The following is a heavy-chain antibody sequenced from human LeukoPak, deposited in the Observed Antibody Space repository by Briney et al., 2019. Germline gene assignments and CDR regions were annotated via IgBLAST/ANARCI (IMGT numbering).Heavy chain of an antibody. CDR3: AKYGDIAVAGILFDY. V-gene: IGHV3-23*01. Sequence: PGGSLRLSCASSGFTFSSYAMSWVRQAPGKGLEWVSAISGRGGSTYYADSVKGRFTISRDNSKNTLYLQMNSLRAEDTAVYYCAKYGDIAVAGILFDYWGQGTLVTVSS. J-gene: IGHJ4*02. D-gene: IGHD6-19*01. CDR2: ISGRGGST. CDR1: GFTFSSYA.